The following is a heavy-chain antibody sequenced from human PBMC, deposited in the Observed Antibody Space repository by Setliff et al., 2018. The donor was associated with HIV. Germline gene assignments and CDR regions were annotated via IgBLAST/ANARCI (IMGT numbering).Heavy chain of an antibody. CDR2: IIPHFDAP. CDR3: ASPRLDWSFSHFDY. V-gene: IGHV1-69*13. D-gene: IGHD3-9*01. J-gene: IGHJ4*02. CDR1: GGTFTSSA. Sequence: ASVKVSCKASGGTFTSSAISWVRQARGQGLEWMGAIIPHFDAPQYAQKSQGRVTITADQSTSTAYMELSGLTSEDTAVYYCASPRLDWSFSHFDYWGQGTPVTVSS.